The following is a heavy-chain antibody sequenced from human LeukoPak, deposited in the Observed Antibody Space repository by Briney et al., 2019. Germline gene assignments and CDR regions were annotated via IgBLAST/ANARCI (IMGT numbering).Heavy chain of an antibody. D-gene: IGHD2-2*01. CDR3: ARDFYCSRTSCYAPSFDY. CDR2: ISDTSGAI. CDR1: GFTFSGYS. Sequence: GESLRLSCTASGFTFSGYSMNWVRQAPGKGLEWVSYISDTSGAIYYADSVKGRFTISRDNSKNTLYLQMKSLRAEDTAVYYCARDFYCSRTSCYAPSFDYWGQGTLVTVSS. J-gene: IGHJ4*02. V-gene: IGHV3-48*01.